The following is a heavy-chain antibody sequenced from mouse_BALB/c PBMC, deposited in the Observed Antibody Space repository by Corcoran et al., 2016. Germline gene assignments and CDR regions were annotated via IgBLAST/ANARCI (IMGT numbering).Heavy chain of an antibody. V-gene: IGHV14-3*02. Sequence: EVQLQQSGAELVKPGASVKLSCTASGFNIKDTYMHWVKQRPEQGLEWIGRIDPANGKNKSDPKFQGKATIPADTSSNTAYRHLSSLTSEDTAVYYCARGDWYFVVWGAGTTVTVSS. CDR3: ARGDWYFVV. CDR1: GFNIKDTY. CDR2: IDPANGKN. J-gene: IGHJ1*01.